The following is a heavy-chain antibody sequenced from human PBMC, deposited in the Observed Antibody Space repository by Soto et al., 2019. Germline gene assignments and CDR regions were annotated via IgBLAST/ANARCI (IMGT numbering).Heavy chain of an antibody. V-gene: IGHV3-7*01. CDR3: ARDRGKVPAAYSGMDA. J-gene: IGHJ6*02. CDR1: GFTFSNFG. CDR2: IKQDGSEK. Sequence: PGGSLRLSCAASGFTFSNFGMHWVRQAPGKGLEWVANIKQDGSEKYYVDSVKGRFTISRDNAKNSLYLQMNSLRAEDTAVYYCARDRGKVPAAYSGMDAWGQGTTVTVS. D-gene: IGHD2-2*01.